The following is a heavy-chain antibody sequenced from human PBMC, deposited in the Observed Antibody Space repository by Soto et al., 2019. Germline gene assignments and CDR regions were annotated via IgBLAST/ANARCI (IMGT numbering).Heavy chain of an antibody. CDR3: AREKDYSGRWYVAY. V-gene: IGHV3-30-3*01. J-gene: IGHJ4*02. D-gene: IGHD6-13*01. CDR1: GFTVSSYA. CDR2: ISYDGSNK. Sequence: QVQRVESGGGVVQPGRSLRLSCAASGFTVSSYAMHWVRQAPGTVLEWVSAISYDGSNKYYADPVKGRFTISRVNSKNTLYLKMNCLRAEDTAVYYRAREKDYSGRWYVAYWGQGTLVTFYS.